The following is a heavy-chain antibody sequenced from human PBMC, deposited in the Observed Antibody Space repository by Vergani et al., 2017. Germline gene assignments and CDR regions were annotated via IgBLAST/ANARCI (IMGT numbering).Heavy chain of an antibody. D-gene: IGHD6-19*01. J-gene: IGHJ3*02. CDR2: ISDNGGTT. CDR1: GFPFRNYA. Sequence: EVQLLESGGGLAQPGGSLRLSCAASGFPFRNYAMTWVRQAPGKGLEWVSIISDNGGTTYYADSVKGRFTISRDNSKNTLFLHMNSLRPEDTAVYYCAKVGRSEVAGTFGAFDIWGQGTMVTVSS. V-gene: IGHV3-23*01. CDR3: AKVGRSEVAGTFGAFDI.